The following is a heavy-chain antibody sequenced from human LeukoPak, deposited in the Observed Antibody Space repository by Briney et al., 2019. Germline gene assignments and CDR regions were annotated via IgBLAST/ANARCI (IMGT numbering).Heavy chain of an antibody. CDR1: GFTFSSYG. J-gene: IGHJ6*02. Sequence: GGSLRLSCAASGFTFSSYGMNWVRQAPGKGLEWVSAISGSGGSTNYADSVKGRFTFSRDNSKNTLYLQMNSLRVEDTAVYYCSRAATYSGIYFALDVWGQGTTVTVSS. D-gene: IGHD1-26*01. CDR2: ISGSGGST. V-gene: IGHV3-23*01. CDR3: SRAATYSGIYFALDV.